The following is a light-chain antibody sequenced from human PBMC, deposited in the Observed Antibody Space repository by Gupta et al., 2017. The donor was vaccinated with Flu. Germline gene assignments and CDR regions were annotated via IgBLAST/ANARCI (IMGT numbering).Light chain of an antibody. CDR3: QQYYTTPFT. CDR1: QSLLYSSTNKNY. Sequence: DLVMTQSSDSLAVSPGERATINCKSSQSLLYSSTNKNYLAWYQQKAGQPPKLLIYWASTRESGVPDRFSGSGSGTDFTLTISGLQAEDVAVYYCQQYYTTPFTFGPGTTVDIK. V-gene: IGKV4-1*01. J-gene: IGKJ3*01. CDR2: WAS.